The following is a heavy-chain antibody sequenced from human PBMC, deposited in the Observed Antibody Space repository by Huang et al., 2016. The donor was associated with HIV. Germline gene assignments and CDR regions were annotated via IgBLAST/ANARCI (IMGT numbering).Heavy chain of an antibody. D-gene: IGHD1-26*01. CDR2: IYSDDST. J-gene: IGHJ4*02. CDR3: AAQWELRGGVDF. CDR1: GFTVSSNY. Sequence: EVQLVESGGGLIQPGGSLRLSCADSGFTVSSNYMSWVRQAPGKGREWVSVIYSDDSTYVADSVKGRFTISRDNSKNTLYLQMNSLRAEDTAVYYCAAQWELRGGVDFWGQGTLVTVSS. V-gene: IGHV3-53*01.